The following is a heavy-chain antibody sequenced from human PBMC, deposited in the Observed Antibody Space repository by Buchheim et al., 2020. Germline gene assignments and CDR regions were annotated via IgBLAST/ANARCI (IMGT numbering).Heavy chain of an antibody. CDR1: GGSISSSSYY. V-gene: IGHV4-39*01. CDR2: IYYSGST. Sequence: QLQLQESGPGLVKPSETLSLTCTVSGGSISSSSYYWGWIRQPPGKGLEWIGSIYYSGSTYYNPSLKSRVTISVDTSKNQFSLKLSSVTAADTAVYYCARHDFLGYCSSTSCYEVWGQGTT. D-gene: IGHD2-2*01. J-gene: IGHJ6*02. CDR3: ARHDFLGYCSSTSCYEV.